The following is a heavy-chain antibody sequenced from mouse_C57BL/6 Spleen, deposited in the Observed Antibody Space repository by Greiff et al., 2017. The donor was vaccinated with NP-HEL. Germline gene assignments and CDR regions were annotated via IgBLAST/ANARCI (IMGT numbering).Heavy chain of an antibody. CDR1: GYTFTVYE. V-gene: IGHV1-15*01. CDR3: TRCDGSGSTEFDD. J-gene: IGHJ3*01. Sequence: QVQLQQSGAELVRPGASVTLSCKASGYTFTVYEMHWVKQTPVHGLEWIGAIDPETGGTAYNQQVKGKAILTAATSSSTAYMELRSLTSEVSAVYYCTRCDGSGSTEFDDWGKGTLVTVSA. CDR2: IDPETGGT. D-gene: IGHD1-1*01.